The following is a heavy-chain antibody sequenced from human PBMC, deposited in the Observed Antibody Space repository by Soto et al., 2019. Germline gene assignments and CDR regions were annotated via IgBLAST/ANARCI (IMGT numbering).Heavy chain of an antibody. V-gene: IGHV3-23*01. CDR1: GFTFSSYA. J-gene: IGHJ4*02. D-gene: IGHD6-6*01. CDR3: AKRSSSHYYFDY. Sequence: SLRLSCAASGFTFSSYAMSWVRQAPGKGLEWVSAISGSGGSTYSADSVKGRFTISRDNSKNTLYLQMNSLRAEDTAVYYCAKRSSSHYYFDYWGQGTLVTVSS. CDR2: ISGSGGST.